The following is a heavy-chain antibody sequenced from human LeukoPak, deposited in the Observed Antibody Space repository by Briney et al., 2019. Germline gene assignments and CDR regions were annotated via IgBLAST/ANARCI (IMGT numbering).Heavy chain of an antibody. V-gene: IGHV3-23*01. Sequence: GGPLRISCAASGFTFSSYAMSWVRQAPGKGLEWVSAISGSGGSTYYADSVKGRFTISRDNSKNTLYLQMNSLRAEDTAVYYCASYSGYDPGQDYWGQGTLVTVSS. CDR2: ISGSGGST. J-gene: IGHJ4*02. CDR1: GFTFSSYA. CDR3: ASYSGYDPGQDY. D-gene: IGHD5-12*01.